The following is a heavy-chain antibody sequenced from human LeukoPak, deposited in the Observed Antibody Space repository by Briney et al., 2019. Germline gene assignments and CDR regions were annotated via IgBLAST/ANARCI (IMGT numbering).Heavy chain of an antibody. J-gene: IGHJ6*02. V-gene: IGHV3-11*01. D-gene: IGHD4-17*01. CDR2: VSNRGTTI. CDR1: GFTFTDYFSDYY. CDR3: ARSRINYGDYYYFGMDV. Sequence: GGSLRLSCAASGFTFTDYFSDYYMTWIRQAPGKGLGWISYVSNRGTTIFYAGSVKGRFTSSRDNSKNSVYLRMNNLRAEDTAVYYCARSRINYGDYYYFGMDVWGQGTTVTVSS.